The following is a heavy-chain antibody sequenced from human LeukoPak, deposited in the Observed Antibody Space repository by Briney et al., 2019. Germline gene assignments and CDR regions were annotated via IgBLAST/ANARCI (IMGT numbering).Heavy chain of an antibody. CDR1: GFTFSSYA. J-gene: IGHJ4*02. CDR2: ISGSGGST. D-gene: IGHD3-9*01. CDR3: AKAPSPLLRYFDSDY. Sequence: GGSLRLSCAASGFTFSSYAMSWVRQAPGKGLEWVSAISGSGGSTYYADSVKGRFTISRDNSKNTLYLQMNSLRAEDTAVYYCAKAPSPLLRYFDSDYWGQGTLVTVSS. V-gene: IGHV3-23*01.